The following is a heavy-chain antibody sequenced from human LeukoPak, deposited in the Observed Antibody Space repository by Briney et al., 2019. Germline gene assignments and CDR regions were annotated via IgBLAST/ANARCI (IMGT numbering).Heavy chain of an antibody. Sequence: SETLSLTCTVSGGSISGHYWSWIRQPPGKGLEWIGYIYYSGSTNYNPSLKSRVTISVDTSRNQFSLKLSSVTAADTAVYYCARGVDFWSGYNYYYYYYMDVWGKGTTVTVSS. V-gene: IGHV4-59*11. CDR1: GGSISGHY. J-gene: IGHJ6*03. D-gene: IGHD3-3*01. CDR2: IYYSGST. CDR3: ARGVDFWSGYNYYYYYYMDV.